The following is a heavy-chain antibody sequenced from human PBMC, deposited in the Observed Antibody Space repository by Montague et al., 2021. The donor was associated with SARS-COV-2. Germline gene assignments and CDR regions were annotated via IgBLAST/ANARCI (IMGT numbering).Heavy chain of an antibody. CDR3: ARGRRSYGYFSAFDI. D-gene: IGHD5-18*01. V-gene: IGHV3-11*01. J-gene: IGHJ3*02. Sequence: SLRLSCAASGFTFSDYYMSWLRQAPGKGLEWVSYISSSGSTIYYADSVKGRFTISSDNANNSLYLQMNSLRAEDTAVYYCARGRRSYGYFSAFDIWGQGTMVTVSS. CDR2: ISSSGSTI. CDR1: GFTFSDYY.